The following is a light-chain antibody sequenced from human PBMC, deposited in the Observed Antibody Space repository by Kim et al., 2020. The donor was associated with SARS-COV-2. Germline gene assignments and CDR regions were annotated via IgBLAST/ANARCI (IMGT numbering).Light chain of an antibody. Sequence: QSITLSCTGTSNDIGTYSYVSWYQQHPAKAPKLIIYSVTKRPSGVSDRFSGSKSGNTASLTISGLQADDEANYYCSSYSSSVFYYVFGTGTKVTVL. J-gene: IGLJ1*01. V-gene: IGLV2-14*03. CDR3: SSYSSSVFYYV. CDR1: SNDIGTYSY. CDR2: SVT.